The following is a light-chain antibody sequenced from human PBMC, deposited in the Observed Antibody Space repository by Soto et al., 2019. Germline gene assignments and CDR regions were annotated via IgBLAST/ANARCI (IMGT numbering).Light chain of an antibody. Sequence: DIQMTQSPSTLSASVGDRVTITCRASQSINRWLAWYQQKPGKAPKLLIYKVSTLESGAPSRFSGVGLGTEFYLHIPSPQPDDFATCYCQQYSTYPYIFGQGTKVDIK. CDR2: KVS. V-gene: IGKV1-5*03. J-gene: IGKJ2*01. CDR3: QQYSTYPYI. CDR1: QSINRW.